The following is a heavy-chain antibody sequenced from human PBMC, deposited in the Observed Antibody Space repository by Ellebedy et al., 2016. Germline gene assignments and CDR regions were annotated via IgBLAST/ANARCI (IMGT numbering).Heavy chain of an antibody. Sequence: GSLRLSCTVSGGSISSYYWGWIRQPPGKGLEWIGSIYYSGSTYYNPSLKSRVTISVDTSKNQFSLKLSSVTAADTAVYYCARDFQDYYDSSGYYSDAFDIWGQGTMVTVSS. CDR2: IYYSGST. V-gene: IGHV4-39*02. CDR3: ARDFQDYYDSSGYYSDAFDI. CDR1: GGSISSYY. J-gene: IGHJ3*02. D-gene: IGHD3-22*01.